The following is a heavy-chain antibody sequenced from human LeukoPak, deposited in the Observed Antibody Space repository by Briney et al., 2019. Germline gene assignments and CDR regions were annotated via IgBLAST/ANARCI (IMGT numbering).Heavy chain of an antibody. Sequence: PSETLSLTCAVYGGSFSGYYWSWIRQPPGKGLEWIGKINHSGSTNYNPSLKSRVTISVDTSKNQFSLKLSSVTAADTAVYYCARGRRRIRPYYYGMDVWGQGTTVTVSS. J-gene: IGHJ6*02. CDR2: INHSGST. CDR1: GGSFSGYY. V-gene: IGHV4-34*01. D-gene: IGHD5-18*01. CDR3: ARGRRRIRPYYYGMDV.